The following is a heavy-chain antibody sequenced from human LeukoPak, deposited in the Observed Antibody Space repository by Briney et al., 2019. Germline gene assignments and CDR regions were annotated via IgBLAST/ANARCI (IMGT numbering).Heavy chain of an antibody. V-gene: IGHV4-61*02. CDR3: ARELYSSYFDY. CDR2: IYTSGST. D-gene: IGHD6-13*01. Sequence: SQTLSLTCTVSGGSISSGGYYWSWIRQHPGKGLEWIGRIYTSGSTNYNPSLKSRVTISVDTSKNQFSLKLSSVTAADTAVYYCARELYSSYFDYWGRGTLVTVSS. J-gene: IGHJ4*02. CDR1: GGSISSGGYY.